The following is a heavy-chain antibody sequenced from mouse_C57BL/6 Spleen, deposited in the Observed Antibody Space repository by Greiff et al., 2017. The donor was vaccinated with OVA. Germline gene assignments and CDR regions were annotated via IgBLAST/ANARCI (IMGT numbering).Heavy chain of an antibody. V-gene: IGHV1-62-2*01. J-gene: IGHJ3*01. CDR3: ARHEEGYYGSSYHVSWVAY. D-gene: IGHD1-1*01. CDR1: GYTFTEYT. Sequence: LVESGAELVKPGASVKLSCKASGYTFTEYTIHWVKQRSGQGLEWIGWFYPGSGSIKYNEKFKDKATLTADKSSSTVYMELSRLTSEDSAVYFCARHEEGYYGSSYHVSWVAYWGQGTLVTVSA. CDR2: FYPGSGSI.